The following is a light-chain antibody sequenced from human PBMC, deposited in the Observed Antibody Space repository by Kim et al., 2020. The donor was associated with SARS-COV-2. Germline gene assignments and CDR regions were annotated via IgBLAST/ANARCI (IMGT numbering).Light chain of an antibody. CDR2: GAS. J-gene: IGKJ4*01. V-gene: IGKV3-20*01. CDR1: QSISSSD. Sequence: EIVLTQSPGTLSLSPGERATLSCRASQSISSSDLAWYQQKPGQAPRLLIYGASSRATGIPDRFSGSGSGTDFTLTISRLEPEDFAVYYCQHHINSARPFGGGTKVDIK. CDR3: QHHINSARP.